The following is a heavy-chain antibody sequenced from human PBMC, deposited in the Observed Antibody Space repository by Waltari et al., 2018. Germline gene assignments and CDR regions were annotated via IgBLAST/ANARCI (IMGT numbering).Heavy chain of an antibody. CDR3: AKEMGRSYDFWSGFAFDI. CDR1: GFTFSSYA. D-gene: IGHD3-3*01. Sequence: VQLLESGGGLVQPGGSLRLSCAASGFTFSSYAMSWVRQAPGKGLEWVSVIYSGGSTYYADSVKGRFTISRDNSKNTLYLQMNSLRAEDTVVYYCAKEMGRSYDFWSGFAFDIWGQGTMVTVSS. J-gene: IGHJ3*02. CDR2: IYSGGST. V-gene: IGHV3-23*03.